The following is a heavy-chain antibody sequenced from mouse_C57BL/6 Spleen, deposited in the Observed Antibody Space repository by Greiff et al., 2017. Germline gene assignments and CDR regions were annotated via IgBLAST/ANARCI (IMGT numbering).Heavy chain of an antibody. CDR2: IDPETGGT. CDR1: GYTFTDYE. Sequence: LQESGAELVRPGASVTLSCKASGYTFTDYEMHWVKQTPVHGLEWIGAIDPETGGTAYNQKFKGKAILTADKSSSTAYMELRSLTSEDSAVYYCTRGAPRGFAYWGQGTLVTVSA. J-gene: IGHJ3*01. CDR3: TRGAPRGFAY. V-gene: IGHV1-15*01.